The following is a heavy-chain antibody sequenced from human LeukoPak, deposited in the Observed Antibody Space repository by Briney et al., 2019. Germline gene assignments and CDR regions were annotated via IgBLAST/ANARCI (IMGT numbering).Heavy chain of an antibody. D-gene: IGHD1-20*01. Sequence: SETLSLTCAVSGGSISSGGYSWSWIRQPPGKGLEWIGYIYHSGSTYYNPSLKSRVTISVDRSKNQFSLKLSSVTAADTAVYYCARRRYNWNAIDYWGQGTLVTVSS. CDR1: GGSISSGGYS. J-gene: IGHJ4*02. CDR3: ARRRYNWNAIDY. V-gene: IGHV4-30-2*01. CDR2: IYHSGST.